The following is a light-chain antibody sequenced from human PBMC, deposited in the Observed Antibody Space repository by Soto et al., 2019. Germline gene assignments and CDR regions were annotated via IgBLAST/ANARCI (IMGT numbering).Light chain of an antibody. CDR1: QTINNY. Sequence: EIQMTQSPSTLSASVGDRVTITCRASQTINNYLNWYQQKPGKAPSLLIYTTSSLQSGVPSRFSGSGSGTDFTLTIGGLQPADFAIYYCQQSYSSPYTFGLGTKVQIK. CDR2: TTS. V-gene: IGKV1-39*01. CDR3: QQSYSSPYT. J-gene: IGKJ2*01.